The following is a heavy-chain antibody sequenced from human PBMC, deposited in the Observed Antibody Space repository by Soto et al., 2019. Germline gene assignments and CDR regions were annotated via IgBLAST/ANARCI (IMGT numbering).Heavy chain of an antibody. CDR1: GFSFSIYA. D-gene: IGHD5-18*01. CDR3: ARGYSYGPNWESDALDI. J-gene: IGHJ3*02. V-gene: IGHV3-30-3*01. CDR2: ISYHGSTE. Sequence: QVQLVESGGGVVQPGRSLRLSCAASGFSFSIYAMHWVRQAPGKGLEWVAVISYHGSTEYYGDSVKVRVTISRDNYKNTLYLQMYSMRPEDTAIYYCARGYSYGPNWESDALDIWGQGAMVTVSS.